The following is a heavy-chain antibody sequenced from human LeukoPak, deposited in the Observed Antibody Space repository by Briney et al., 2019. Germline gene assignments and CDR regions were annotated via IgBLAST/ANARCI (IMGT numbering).Heavy chain of an antibody. Sequence: SETLSLTCTVSGGSIRSSDYYWGWIRLPPGKGLEWIGSIYYSGNTYYNSSLKSRVTISVDTSKSQFPLKLNSVTAADTAVYYCARQNSGTYYSRYFDLWGRGTLVTVSS. CDR1: GGSIRSSDYY. J-gene: IGHJ2*01. D-gene: IGHD1-26*01. V-gene: IGHV4-39*01. CDR3: ARQNSGTYYSRYFDL. CDR2: IYYSGNT.